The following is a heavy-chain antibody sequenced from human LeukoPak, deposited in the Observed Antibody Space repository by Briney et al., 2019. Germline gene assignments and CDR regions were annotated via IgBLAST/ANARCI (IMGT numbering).Heavy chain of an antibody. CDR2: ISGCGDST. CDR1: VFTFSSYA. D-gene: IGHD3-22*01. CDR3: ARSIVMVIALPKGAFDI. V-gene: IGHV3-23*01. J-gene: IGHJ3*02. Sequence: GGSLRLSCAASVFTFSSYAMSWVPQAPGKGLEWVSAISGCGDSTYYADSVKGRFTISRDNSKNTLYLQMNSLRAEDTAVYYCARSIVMVIALPKGAFDIWGQGTMVTVSS.